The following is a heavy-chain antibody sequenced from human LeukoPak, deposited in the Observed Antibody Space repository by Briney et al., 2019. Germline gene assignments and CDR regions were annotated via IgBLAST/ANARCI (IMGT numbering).Heavy chain of an antibody. V-gene: IGHV4-39*07. D-gene: IGHD1-26*01. CDR2: IYYSGST. J-gene: IGHJ4*02. CDR3: ARGGSYSDY. Sequence: SETLSLTCTVSGGSISSSSYYWGWIRQPPGKGLEWIGSIYYSGSTYYNPSLKSRLAMSVDTSKNQFSVKLSSVTAADTAVYYCARGGSYSDYWGQGTLVTVSS. CDR1: GGSISSSSYY.